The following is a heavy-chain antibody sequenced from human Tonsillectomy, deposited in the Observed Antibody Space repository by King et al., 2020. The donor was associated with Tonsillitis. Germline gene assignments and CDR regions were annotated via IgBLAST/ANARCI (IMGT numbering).Heavy chain of an antibody. CDR1: EFIFSAYW. CDR3: MAETPHYYYAMEV. CDR2: INPDGSET. D-gene: IGHD2-15*01. Sequence: VQLVESGGGLVRPGGSQRLSCAASEFIFSAYWMTWVRQAPGKGLEWVASINPDGSETYYVDSVRGRFTISRDNAKNSLYLQMNSLKTEDTALYYCMAETPHYYYAMEVWGQGTTVTVSS. V-gene: IGHV3-7*03. J-gene: IGHJ6*02.